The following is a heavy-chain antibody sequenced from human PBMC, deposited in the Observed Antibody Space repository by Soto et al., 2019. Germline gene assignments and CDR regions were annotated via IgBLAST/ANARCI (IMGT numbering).Heavy chain of an antibody. V-gene: IGHV3-74*01. CDR2: INTDGTVT. CDR1: KFMFRDYW. CDR3: ARPNGYYYYYSMDV. Sequence: EVQLVESGGGLVQPGGSLRLSCVDSKFMFRDYWMHWVRQTPGKGLVWVSRINTDGTVTNYADYVKGRFTISRDNAKRTLYLQMNGRGGEDTAVYYCARPNGYYYYYSMDVWGQGTTVTVSS. D-gene: IGHD2-8*01. J-gene: IGHJ6*02.